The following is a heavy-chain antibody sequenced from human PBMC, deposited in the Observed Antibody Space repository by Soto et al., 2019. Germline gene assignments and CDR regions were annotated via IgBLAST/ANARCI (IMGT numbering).Heavy chain of an antibody. CDR2: INLNSGDT. CDR3: ARDLVGYDLYGPDP. J-gene: IGHJ5*02. CDR1: GDTFTDSS. V-gene: IGHV1-2*02. D-gene: IGHD5-12*01. Sequence: ASVKVSCKTSGDTFTDSSMHWVRQTPGQGLEWMGWINLNSGDTNYAEKCRGRVTMTRDTSIITAYMELTRLKSDDTAVYYCARDLVGYDLYGPDPWGQGTLVTVSS.